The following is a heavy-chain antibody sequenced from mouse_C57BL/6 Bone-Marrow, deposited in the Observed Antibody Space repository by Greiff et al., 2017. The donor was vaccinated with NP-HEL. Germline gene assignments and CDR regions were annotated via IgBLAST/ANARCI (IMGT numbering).Heavy chain of an antibody. D-gene: IGHD4-1*01. CDR2: INYDGSST. CDR3: ARRLGDYAMDY. Sequence: EVQRVESEGGLVQPGSSMKLSCTASGFTFSDYYMAWVRQVPEKGLEWVANINYDGSSTYYLDSLKSRFIISRDNAKNILYLQMSSLKSEDTATYYCARRLGDYAMDYWGQGTSVTVSS. V-gene: IGHV5-16*01. J-gene: IGHJ4*01. CDR1: GFTFSDYY.